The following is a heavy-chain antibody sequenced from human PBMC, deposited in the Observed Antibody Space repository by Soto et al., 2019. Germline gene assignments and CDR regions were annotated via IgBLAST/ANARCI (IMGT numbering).Heavy chain of an antibody. D-gene: IGHD3-3*01. Sequence: PSETLSLTCSVSGGSISSGDYHWSWIRQPPGKGLEWIGYIYYSGNTYYNPSLKSRVTISVDTSKNQFSLKLNSVTAADTAVYYCASRGITIFGVVEDPLRSYYGMDVWGQGTTVTVSS. J-gene: IGHJ6*02. CDR3: ASRGITIFGVVEDPLRSYYGMDV. V-gene: IGHV4-30-4*01. CDR2: IYYSGNT. CDR1: GGSISSGDYH.